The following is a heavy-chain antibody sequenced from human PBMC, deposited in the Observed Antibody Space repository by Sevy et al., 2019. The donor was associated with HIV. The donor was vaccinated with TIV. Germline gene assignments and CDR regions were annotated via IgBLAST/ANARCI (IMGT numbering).Heavy chain of an antibody. D-gene: IGHD6-19*01. Sequence: VGSLRLSCAASGFTFSNYAMNWVRQAPGEGLEWVSAISGSGGTTYDADSVKGRFTISRDKSQNTLYLQMNSLRAEDTAVYYCAKVLARGVAVAGSAWGMDVWGQGTTVTVSS. J-gene: IGHJ6*02. CDR3: AKVLARGVAVAGSAWGMDV. CDR1: GFTFSNYA. V-gene: IGHV3-23*01. CDR2: ISGSGGTT.